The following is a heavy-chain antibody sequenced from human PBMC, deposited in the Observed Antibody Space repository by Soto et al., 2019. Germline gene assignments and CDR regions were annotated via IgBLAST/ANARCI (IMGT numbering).Heavy chain of an antibody. CDR3: PRDIPHTWFDS. Sequence: EVHVVESGGGLVKPGGSLRLSCEASGATFANYWMHWVRQVPGKGLEWVSRISNDGSDNTYADSVKGRFTASRDNTKNMVILQMNNLSVEGTAADYCPRDIPHTWFDSWGQGTLVTVSS. D-gene: IGHD2-21*01. J-gene: IGHJ5*01. CDR2: ISNDGSDN. V-gene: IGHV3-74*01. CDR1: GATFANYW.